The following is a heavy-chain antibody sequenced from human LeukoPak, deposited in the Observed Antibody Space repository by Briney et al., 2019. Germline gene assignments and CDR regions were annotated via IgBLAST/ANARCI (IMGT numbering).Heavy chain of an antibody. V-gene: IGHV3-23*01. Sequence: GGSLRLSCAASGFTFSTYAMGWVRQAPGMGLQWVSSISRNGDKTYYADSVKGRFTISRDNSKNTLDLQMNTLRVEDTAIYYCAKDFVGVVADALDLWGQGALVTVSS. J-gene: IGHJ3*01. CDR2: ISRNGDKT. D-gene: IGHD2-15*01. CDR1: GFTFSTYA. CDR3: AKDFVGVVADALDL.